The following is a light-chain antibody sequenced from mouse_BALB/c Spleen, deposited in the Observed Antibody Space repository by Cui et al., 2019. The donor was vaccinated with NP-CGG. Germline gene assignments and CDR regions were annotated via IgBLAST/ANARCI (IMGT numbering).Light chain of an antibody. J-gene: IGLJ1*01. CDR2: GTN. CDR1: TGAVTTSNY. CDR3: ALWYSNHWV. V-gene: IGLV1*01. Sequence: QAVVTQELALTTSPGETVTITCRSSTGAVTTSNYANWVQEKPDHLFTGLIGGTNNRAPGVPARFSGSLIGDKAALTITGAQTEDEAIYFCALWYSNHWVFGGGTKLTVL.